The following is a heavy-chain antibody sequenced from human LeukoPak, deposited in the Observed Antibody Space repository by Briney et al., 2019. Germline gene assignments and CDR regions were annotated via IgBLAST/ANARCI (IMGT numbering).Heavy chain of an antibody. CDR3: ARHSTSTSEAFDI. Sequence: SETLSLTCAVYGGSFSGYYWSWIRQPPGKGLEWIGEINHSGSTNYNPSLKSRVTISVDTSKNQFSLKLSSVTAADTTVYYCARHSTSTSEAFDIWGQGTMVTVSS. J-gene: IGHJ3*02. V-gene: IGHV4-34*01. CDR1: GGSFSGYY. CDR2: INHSGST. D-gene: IGHD2-2*01.